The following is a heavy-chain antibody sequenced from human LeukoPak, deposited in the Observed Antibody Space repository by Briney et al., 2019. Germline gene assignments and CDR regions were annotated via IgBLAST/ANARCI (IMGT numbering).Heavy chain of an antibody. Sequence: GGSLRLSCAASGFTFSSYAMSWVRQAPGKGLEWVSAISGSGGSTYYADSVEGRFTISRDNSKNKLYLQMNSLRAEDTAVYYCAKDRGYSYGSGHYYGMDVWGQGTTVTVSS. D-gene: IGHD5-18*01. CDR2: ISGSGGST. J-gene: IGHJ6*02. CDR3: AKDRGYSYGSGHYYGMDV. V-gene: IGHV3-23*01. CDR1: GFTFSSYA.